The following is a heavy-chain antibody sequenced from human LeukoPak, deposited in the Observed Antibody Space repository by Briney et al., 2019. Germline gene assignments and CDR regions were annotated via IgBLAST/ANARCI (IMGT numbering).Heavy chain of an antibody. CDR3: ARAEASRSSGKILGY. V-gene: IGHV1-8*01. Sequence: ASVEVSCKASGYTFTSYDINWVRQATGQGPEWMGWMNPNSGNTGYAEKFQGRVTMTRNTSISTAYMELSSLTSEDTAVYYCARAEASRSSGKILGYWGQGTLVTVSS. CDR2: MNPNSGNT. CDR1: GYTFTSYD. J-gene: IGHJ4*02. D-gene: IGHD1-26*01.